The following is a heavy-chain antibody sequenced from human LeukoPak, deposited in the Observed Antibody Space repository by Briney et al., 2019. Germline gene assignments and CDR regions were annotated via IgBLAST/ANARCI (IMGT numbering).Heavy chain of an antibody. D-gene: IGHD3-10*01. V-gene: IGHV4-34*01. CDR3: ARRDYYGSGSSLRIDY. CDR2: INHTGST. Sequence: PSETLSLTCAVYGESFTTFYWGWIRQTPGKGLEWIGEINHTGSTNYNPSLKSRVTISVDTSKNQFSLKLSSVTAADTAVYYCARRDYYGSGSSLRIDYWGQGTLVTVSS. J-gene: IGHJ4*02. CDR1: GESFTTFY.